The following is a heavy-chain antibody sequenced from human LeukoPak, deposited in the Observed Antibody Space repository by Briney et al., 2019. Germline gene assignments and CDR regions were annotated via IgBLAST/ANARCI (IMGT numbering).Heavy chain of an antibody. CDR2: IIPIFGTA. CDR1: GGTFSSYA. Sequence: GASVKVSCKASGGTFSSYAISWVRQAPGQGLEWMGGIIPIFGTANYAQKFQGRVTITADESTSTAYMELSSLRSEDTAVYYCAREETATTYYYYGMDVWGQGTTVTVSS. V-gene: IGHV1-69*01. CDR3: AREETATTYYYYGMDV. J-gene: IGHJ6*02. D-gene: IGHD5-24*01.